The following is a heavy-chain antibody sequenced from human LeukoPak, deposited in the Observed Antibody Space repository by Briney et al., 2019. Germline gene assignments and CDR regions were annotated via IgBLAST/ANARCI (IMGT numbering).Heavy chain of an antibody. V-gene: IGHV3-9*01. Sequence: GRSLRLSCAASGFTFDDYAMHWVRQAPGKGLEWVSGISWNSGSIGYADSVKGRFTISRDNAKNSLYLQMNSLRAEDTALYYCAKDRRSSGFDVWGQGTTVTVSS. CDR1: GFTFDDYA. CDR2: ISWNSGSI. D-gene: IGHD6-25*01. CDR3: AKDRRSSGFDV. J-gene: IGHJ6*02.